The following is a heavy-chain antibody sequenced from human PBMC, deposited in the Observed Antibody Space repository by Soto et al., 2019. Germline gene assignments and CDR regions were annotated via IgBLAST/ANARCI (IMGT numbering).Heavy chain of an antibody. CDR2: IYYSGST. Sequence: PSETLSLTCTVSGGSISSGGYYWSWIRQHPGKGLEWIGYIYYSGSTYYNPSLKSRVTISVDTSKNQFSLKLSSVTAADTAVYYCARGSAPSFYIFTGYPGCWGKGTLVSVAS. CDR1: GGSISSGGYY. CDR3: ARGSAPSFYIFTGYPGC. J-gene: IGHJ4*02. D-gene: IGHD3-9*01. V-gene: IGHV4-31*03.